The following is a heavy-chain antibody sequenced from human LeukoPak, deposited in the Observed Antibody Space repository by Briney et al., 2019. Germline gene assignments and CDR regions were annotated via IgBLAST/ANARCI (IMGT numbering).Heavy chain of an antibody. Sequence: GGSLRLSCTASGFSLSGYSMNWVRQAPGKGLEWVSFISSSSSYIYYADPVKGRFSISRDNAKNSLFLQMNSLRAEDTAVYYCAELGITMIGGVWGKGTTVTISS. CDR2: ISSSSSYI. V-gene: IGHV3-21*01. CDR3: AELGITMIGGV. D-gene: IGHD3-10*02. J-gene: IGHJ6*04. CDR1: GFSLSGYS.